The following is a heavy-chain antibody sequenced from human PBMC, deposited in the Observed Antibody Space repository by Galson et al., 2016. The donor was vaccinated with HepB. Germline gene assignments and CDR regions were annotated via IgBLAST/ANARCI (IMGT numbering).Heavy chain of an antibody. Sequence: SLRLSCAASGFTFSSYSMNWVRQAPGKGLEWVSYISVYRTIYYADSVKGRFTISRDNARNSLHLQMNTLRADDTAVYYCARSVEGHFDYWGQGTPVTVSS. J-gene: IGHJ4*02. CDR3: ARSVEGHFDY. CDR1: GFTFSSYS. D-gene: IGHD1-1*01. CDR2: ISVYRTI. V-gene: IGHV3-48*04.